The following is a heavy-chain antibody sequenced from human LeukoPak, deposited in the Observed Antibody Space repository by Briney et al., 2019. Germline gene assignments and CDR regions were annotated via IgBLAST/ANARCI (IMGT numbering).Heavy chain of an antibody. J-gene: IGHJ4*02. Sequence: GGSLRLSCALSGFIFSYYTMHWVRQAPAKGLEWVAAISFDGNNKYHADAVKGRFTVSRDNSKTTLYLEMNSLRAEDTAVYYCARGATYYSGSASYYHAFWGQGALVTVSS. CDR2: ISFDGNNK. CDR3: ARGATYYSGSASYYHAF. V-gene: IGHV3-30-3*01. CDR1: GFIFSYYT. D-gene: IGHD3-10*01.